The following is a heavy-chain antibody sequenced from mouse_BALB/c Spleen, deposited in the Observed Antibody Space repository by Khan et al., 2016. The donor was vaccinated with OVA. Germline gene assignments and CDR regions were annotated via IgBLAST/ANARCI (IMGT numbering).Heavy chain of an antibody. CDR1: GYSFTSYW. V-gene: IGHV1-5*01. CDR3: TRSYDSYYIDY. J-gene: IGHJ2*01. D-gene: IGHD2-4*01. CDR2: IYPGNSDT. Sequence: VQLQQSGTVLARPGASVKMSCKASGYSFTSYWMHWVKQRPGQGLEWIGAIYPGNSDTRYNQKFKGKATLTAVTSASTAYMELSSLTDEDSAVYDCTRSYDSYYIDYWGQGTTLTVSS.